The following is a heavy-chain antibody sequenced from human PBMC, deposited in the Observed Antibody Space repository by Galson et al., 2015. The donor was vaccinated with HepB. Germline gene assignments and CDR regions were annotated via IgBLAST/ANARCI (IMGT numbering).Heavy chain of an antibody. CDR1: GDSVSSSSAA. V-gene: IGHV6-1*01. J-gene: IGHJ4*02. D-gene: IGHD6-6*01. CDR3: ARDMGSARPFDY. CDR2: TFYRSKWRN. Sequence: AISGDSVSSSSAAWNWIRQSPSRGLEWLGRTFYRSKWRNDFAASVRSRITINPDTSKNQFSLQLSSVTPEDTAMYYCARDMGSARPFDYRGQRTLVTVSS.